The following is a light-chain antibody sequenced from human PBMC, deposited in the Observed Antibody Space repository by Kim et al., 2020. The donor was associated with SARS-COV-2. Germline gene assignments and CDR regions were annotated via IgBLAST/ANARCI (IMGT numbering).Light chain of an antibody. CDR3: QQYNTYTWT. CDR1: QGVAKS. V-gene: IGKV1-16*01. J-gene: IGKJ1*01. CDR2: AAS. Sequence: AAVGDTVTITCRASQGVAKSLAWFQQKPGKAPKSLIYAASTLQSGVPSRFSGTGSRTYFTLTISSLQPEDSATYYCQQYNTYTWTFGQGTKVDIK.